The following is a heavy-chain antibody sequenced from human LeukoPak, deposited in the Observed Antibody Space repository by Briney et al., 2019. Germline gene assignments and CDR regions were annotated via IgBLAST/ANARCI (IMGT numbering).Heavy chain of an antibody. CDR1: GYTFTGYY. CDR3: ASSGYSYGYYFDY. CDR2: INPNSGGT. J-gene: IGHJ4*02. D-gene: IGHD5-18*01. V-gene: IGHV1-2*02. Sequence: AASVKVSCKASGYTFTGYYMHWVRQAPGQGLEWMGWINPNSGGTNYAQKFQGRVTMTRDTSISTAYMELSRLRSDDTAVYYCASSGYSYGYYFDYWGQGTLVTVSS.